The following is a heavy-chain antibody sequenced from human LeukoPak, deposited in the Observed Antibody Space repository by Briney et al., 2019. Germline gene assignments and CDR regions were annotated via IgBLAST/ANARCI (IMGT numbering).Heavy chain of an antibody. Sequence: GGSLRLSCAASGFTFSSYSMNWVRQAPGKGLEWVLSISSSSTYIYYADSVKGRFTISRDNAKNSLYLQMNSLRGEDTAVYYCARESFSGWYDDDWGKGTLVTVSS. J-gene: IGHJ4*02. V-gene: IGHV3-21*01. CDR2: ISSSSTYI. CDR1: GFTFSSYS. CDR3: ARESFSGWYDDD. D-gene: IGHD6-19*01.